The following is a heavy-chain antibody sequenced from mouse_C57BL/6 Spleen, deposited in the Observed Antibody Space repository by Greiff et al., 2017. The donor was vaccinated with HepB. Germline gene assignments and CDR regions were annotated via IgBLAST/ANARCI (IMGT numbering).Heavy chain of an antibody. CDR1: GYSITSGYY. CDR2: ISYDGSN. V-gene: IGHV3-6*01. Sequence: DVHLVESGPGLVKPSQSLSLTCSVTGYSITSGYYWNWIRQFPGNKLEWMGYISYDGSNNYNPSLKNRISITRDTSKNQFFLKLNSVTNEDTATYYCARDKNYYGSSYYFDYWGQGTTLTVSS. J-gene: IGHJ2*01. D-gene: IGHD1-1*01. CDR3: ARDKNYYGSSYYFDY.